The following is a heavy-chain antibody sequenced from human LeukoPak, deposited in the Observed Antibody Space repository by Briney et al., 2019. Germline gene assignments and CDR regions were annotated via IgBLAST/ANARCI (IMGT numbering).Heavy chain of an antibody. J-gene: IGHJ4*02. CDR2: INPNSGVT. Sequence: ASVKVSCKASGYTFTAYYMHWVRQAPGQGPEWMGWINPNSGVTNYAQKFQGRVIMTSDTSISTAYMEFSRLRSDDTAMYYCARDLGVTVRPFSLFYWSQGTLVTVSS. CDR1: GYTFTAYY. CDR3: ARDLGVTVRPFSLFY. V-gene: IGHV1-2*02. D-gene: IGHD6-6*01.